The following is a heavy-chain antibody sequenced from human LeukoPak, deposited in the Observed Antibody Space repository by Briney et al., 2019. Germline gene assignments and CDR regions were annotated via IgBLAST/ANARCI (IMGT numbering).Heavy chain of an antibody. V-gene: IGHV3-23*01. D-gene: IGHD2-21*02. CDR3: AAVVTATFFDY. CDR2: ISGSGIST. J-gene: IGHJ4*02. CDR1: GFTFSNYA. Sequence: GGSLRLSRAASGFTFSNYAMSWVRQAPGKGLEWVSGISGSGISTYYADSMKGRFTISRDNSKNTLYLQMNSLRAEDTAVYYCAAVVTATFFDYWGQGTLVTVSS.